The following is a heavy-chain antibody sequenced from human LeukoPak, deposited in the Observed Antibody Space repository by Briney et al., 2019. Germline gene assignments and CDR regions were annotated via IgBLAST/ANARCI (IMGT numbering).Heavy chain of an antibody. V-gene: IGHV3-20*04. CDR2: INAKGAST. CDR3: ARDGGWYKRGLDYYYYYMDV. CDR1: GFTFNNYG. D-gene: IGHD6-19*01. Sequence: GGSLRLSCAPSGFTFNNYGMHWVRHAPGKGLEWVCRINAKGASTAHADSVKGRFTISRDNAKNSLDLQMNSLRAEDTALYYCARDGGWYKRGLDYYYYYMDVWGKGTTVTVSS. J-gene: IGHJ6*03.